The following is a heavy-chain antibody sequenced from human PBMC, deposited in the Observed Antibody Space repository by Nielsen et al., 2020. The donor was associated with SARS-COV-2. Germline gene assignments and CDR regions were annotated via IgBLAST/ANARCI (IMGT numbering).Heavy chain of an antibody. CDR2: ISWNSGSI. D-gene: IGHD6-19*01. J-gene: IGHJ1*01. Sequence: SLKISCAASGFTFDDYAMHWVRQAPGKGLEWVSGISWNSGSIGYADSVKGRFTISRDNAKNTLYVLMNSLRAEDTAVYYCAKMPPPGIAVGTAEYFQHWGQGTLVTVSS. V-gene: IGHV3-9*01. CDR3: AKMPPPGIAVGTAEYFQH. CDR1: GFTFDDYA.